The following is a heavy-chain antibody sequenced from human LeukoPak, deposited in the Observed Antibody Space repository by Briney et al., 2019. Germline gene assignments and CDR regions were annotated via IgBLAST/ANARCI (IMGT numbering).Heavy chain of an antibody. CDR3: ARGERGLYCSSTSCYPVL. D-gene: IGHD2-2*01. J-gene: IGHJ4*02. CDR2: ISSSSSYI. V-gene: IGHV3-21*01. Sequence: GGSLRLSCAASGFTFSSYSMNWVRQAPGKGLEWVSSISSSSSYIYYADSVKGRFTISRDNAKNSLYLQMNSLRAEDTTVYYCARGERGLYCSSTSCYPVLGGQGTLVTVSS. CDR1: GFTFSSYS.